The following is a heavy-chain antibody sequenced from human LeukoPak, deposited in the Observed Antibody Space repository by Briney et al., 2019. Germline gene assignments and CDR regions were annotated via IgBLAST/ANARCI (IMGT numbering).Heavy chain of an antibody. CDR2: IYTSGST. D-gene: IGHD5-24*01. J-gene: IGHJ6*03. Sequence: SETLSLTCTVSGGSISSGSYYWSWIRQPAGKGLEWIGRIYTSGSTNYNPSLKSRVTISLDTSKNQFSLKLKSVTAADTALYYCARGRKRWLQNYYYYYMDVWGNGTTVTVSS. CDR3: ARGRKRWLQNYYYYYMDV. V-gene: IGHV4-61*02. CDR1: GGSISSGSYY.